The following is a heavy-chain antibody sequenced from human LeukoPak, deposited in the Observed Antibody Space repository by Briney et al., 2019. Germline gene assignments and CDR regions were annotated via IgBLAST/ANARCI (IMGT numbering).Heavy chain of an antibody. J-gene: IGHJ4*02. CDR3: ARVITGSTYGQFDY. CDR2: INSDGSRT. Sequence: GGSLRLSCVASGFTFRTYWMHWVRQAPGKGLVWVSRINSDGSRTNYADCVKGRFTISRDNAKNTVFLQMNSLRAEDAAVYYCARVITGSTYGQFDYWGQGALATVSS. CDR1: GFTFRTYW. D-gene: IGHD5-18*01. V-gene: IGHV3-74*01.